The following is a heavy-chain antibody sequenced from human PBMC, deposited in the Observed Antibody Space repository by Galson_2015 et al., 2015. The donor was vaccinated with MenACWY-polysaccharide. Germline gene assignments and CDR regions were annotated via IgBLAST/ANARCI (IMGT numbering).Heavy chain of an antibody. CDR2: TSYTGST. J-gene: IGHJ4*02. Sequence: GLEWIGTTSYTGSTYYNPSLKGRVAFSTDTSNNHFSLTVTSVTAADTAVYYCARRRKRVAGEFDYWGQGTLVTVSS. V-gene: IGHV4-39*02. D-gene: IGHD6-19*01. CDR3: ARRRKRVAGEFDY.